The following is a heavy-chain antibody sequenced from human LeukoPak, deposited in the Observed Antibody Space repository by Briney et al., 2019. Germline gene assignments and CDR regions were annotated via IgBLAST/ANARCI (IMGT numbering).Heavy chain of an antibody. J-gene: IGHJ4*02. D-gene: IGHD3-22*01. CDR2: IRSKAYGGTT. V-gene: IGHV3-49*04. CDR1: GFTFSSYW. Sequence: PGGSLRLSCAASGFTFSSYWMSWVRQAPGKGLEWVGFIRSKAYGGTTEYAASVKGRFTISRDDSRSIAYLQMNSLKTEDTAVYYCTRSINYYDSSGYYFWGQGTLVTVSS. CDR3: TRSINYYDSSGYYF.